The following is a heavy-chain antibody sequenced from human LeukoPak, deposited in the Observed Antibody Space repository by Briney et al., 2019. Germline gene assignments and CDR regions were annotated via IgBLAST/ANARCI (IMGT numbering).Heavy chain of an antibody. CDR1: GFTFTSSA. J-gene: IGHJ4*02. CDR2: IVVGSGNT. Sequence: ASVKVSCKASGFTFTSSAVQWVRQARGQRLEWIGWIVVGSGNTNYAQKFQERVTITRDMSTGTAYMELSSLRSEDTAVYYCAAATDRSGYLLTRWGQGTLVTVSS. CDR3: AAATDRSGYLLTR. D-gene: IGHD3-22*01. V-gene: IGHV1-58*01.